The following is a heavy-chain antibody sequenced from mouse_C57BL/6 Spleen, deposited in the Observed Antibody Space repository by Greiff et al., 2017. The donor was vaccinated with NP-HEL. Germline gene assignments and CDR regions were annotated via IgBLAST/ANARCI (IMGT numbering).Heavy chain of an antibody. Sequence: EVHLVESGGGLVKPGGSLKLSCAASGFTFSDYGMHWVRQAPEKGLEWVAYISSGSSTIYYADTVKGRFTISRDNAKNTLFLQMTSLKSEDASMYYCASVSGCEAFDYWGQGTTLTVSS. CDR1: GFTFSDYG. D-gene: IGHD3-1*01. J-gene: IGHJ2*01. V-gene: IGHV5-17*01. CDR3: ASVSGCEAFDY. CDR2: ISSGSSTI.